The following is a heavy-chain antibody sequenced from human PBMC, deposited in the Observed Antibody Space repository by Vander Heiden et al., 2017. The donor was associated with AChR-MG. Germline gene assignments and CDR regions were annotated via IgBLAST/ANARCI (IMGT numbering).Heavy chain of an antibody. V-gene: IGHV4-61*01. D-gene: IGHD5-18*01. J-gene: IGHJ4*02. CDR2: IYYSGST. CDR3: ARSTWIQPYSFDY. CDR1: GGSVSSGSYY. Sequence: QVQLQESGPGLVKPSETLSLTCTVSGGSVSSGSYYWSWIRQPPGKGLEWIGYIYYSGSTNYNPSLKSRVTISVDTSKNQFSLKLSSVTAADTAVYYCARSTWIQPYSFDYWGQGTLVTVSS.